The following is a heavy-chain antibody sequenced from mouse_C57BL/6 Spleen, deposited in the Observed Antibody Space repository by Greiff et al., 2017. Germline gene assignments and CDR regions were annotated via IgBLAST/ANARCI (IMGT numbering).Heavy chain of an antibody. J-gene: IGHJ4*01. CDR1: GYTFTDYN. D-gene: IGHD1-1*01. V-gene: IGHV1-18*01. CDR2: INPNNGGT. Sequence: EVQLQESGPELVKPGASVKIPCKASGYTFTDYNMDWVKQSHGKSLEWIGDINPNNGGTIYNQKFKGKATLTVDKSSSTAYMELRSLTSEDTAVYYCARSLFTTVVAKDYAMDYWGQGTSVTVSS. CDR3: ARSLFTTVVAKDYAMDY.